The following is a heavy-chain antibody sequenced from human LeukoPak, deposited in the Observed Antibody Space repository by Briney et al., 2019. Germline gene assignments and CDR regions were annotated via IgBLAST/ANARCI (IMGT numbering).Heavy chain of an antibody. CDR3: ARDFDY. CDR1: GGSISGHY. V-gene: IGHV4-4*07. CDR2: IYTSGST. Sequence: NPSQTLSLTCTVSGGSISGHYWTWIRQPAGKALEWIGLIYTSGSTNYNPSLKNRVTMSVDTSKNQFSLNLSSVTAADTAVYYCARDFDYWGQGTLVTVSS. J-gene: IGHJ4*02.